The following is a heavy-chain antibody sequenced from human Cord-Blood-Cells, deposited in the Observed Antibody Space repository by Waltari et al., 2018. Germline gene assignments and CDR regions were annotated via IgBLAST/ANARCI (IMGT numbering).Heavy chain of an antibody. CDR3: ARLANKYWYFDL. Sequence: QLHLQESGPGLVKPSETLSLTCTVSGGSISSSSYYWGWIRQPPGKGLEWIGSIYYSGHTYYNPSLKSRVTMSVDTSKSRFSLKLSSVTGADTAVYYCARLANKYWYFDLSGRGTLVSVSS. CDR1: GGSISSSSYY. J-gene: IGHJ2*01. D-gene: IGHD1-26*01. CDR2: IYYSGHT. V-gene: IGHV4-39*07.